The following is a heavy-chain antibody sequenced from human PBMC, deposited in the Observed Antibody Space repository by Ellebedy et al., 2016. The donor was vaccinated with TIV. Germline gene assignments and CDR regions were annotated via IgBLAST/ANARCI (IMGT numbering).Heavy chain of an antibody. CDR3: ARGKDSGNYVGWFDP. J-gene: IGHJ5*02. CDR2: ILPIFGTA. Sequence: ASVKVSCKASGGTFSSYTITWVRQAPGQGLEWVGGILPIFGTANYAQKFQGRVTITADESASTAYMELSSLGSEDTDVYYCARGKDSGNYVGWFDPWGQGTLVTVSS. D-gene: IGHD4-11*01. V-gene: IGHV1-69*13. CDR1: GGTFSSYT.